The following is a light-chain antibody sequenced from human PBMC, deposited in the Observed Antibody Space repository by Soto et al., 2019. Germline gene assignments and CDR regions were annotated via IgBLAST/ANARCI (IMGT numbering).Light chain of an antibody. V-gene: IGKV3-20*01. Sequence: EIVLRQSPGTLSLSPGERATLSCRASQSLGSRKLAWYQQKPGQAPRLLIHAASTRATGIPDRFSGSGSGTDFTLAISRLEPEDFAVYFCEQYGGSPLSFGPGNKVDVK. CDR1: QSLGSRK. CDR3: EQYGGSPLS. CDR2: AAS. J-gene: IGKJ3*01.